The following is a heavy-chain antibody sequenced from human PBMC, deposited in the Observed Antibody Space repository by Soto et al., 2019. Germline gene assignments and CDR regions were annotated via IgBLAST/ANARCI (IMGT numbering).Heavy chain of an antibody. Sequence: GGSLRLSCAASGFTFSIYGMHWVLQAPCKGLEWVAVIWYDGSNKYYADSVKGRFTISRDNSKNTLYLQMNSLRAEDTAVYYCARGAGNYAFDIWGQGTMVTVSS. V-gene: IGHV3-33*01. CDR1: GFTFSIYG. D-gene: IGHD6-13*01. CDR3: ARGAGNYAFDI. J-gene: IGHJ3*02. CDR2: IWYDGSNK.